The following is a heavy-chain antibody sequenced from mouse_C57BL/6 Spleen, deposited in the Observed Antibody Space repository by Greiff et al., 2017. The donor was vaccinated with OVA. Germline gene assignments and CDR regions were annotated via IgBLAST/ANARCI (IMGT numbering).Heavy chain of an antibody. V-gene: IGHV1-59*01. CDR2: IDPSDSYT. CDR1: GYTFTSYW. J-gene: IGHJ4*01. Sequence: QVQLQQPGAELVRPGTSVKLSCKASGYTFTSYWMHWVKQRPGQGLEWIGVIDPSDSYTNYNQKFKGKATLTVDTSSSTAYMQLSSLTSDDSAVYYCSRRKPHYYAIDYWGPGTSVTVSS. CDR3: SRRKPHYYAIDY.